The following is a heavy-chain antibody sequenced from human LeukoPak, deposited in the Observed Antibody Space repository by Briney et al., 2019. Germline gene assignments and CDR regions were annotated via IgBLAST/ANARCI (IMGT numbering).Heavy chain of an antibody. CDR3: AKAGVVDYYYYYMDV. CDR2: ISGSGGST. J-gene: IGHJ6*03. V-gene: IGHV3-23*01. D-gene: IGHD2-21*01. Sequence: PGGSLRLSCAASGFTFSSYAMSWVRQAPGKGLEWVSAISGSGGSTYYADSVKGRFTISRDNSKNTLYLQMNSLRAKDTAVYYCAKAGVVDYYYYYMDVWGKGTTVTVSS. CDR1: GFTFSSYA.